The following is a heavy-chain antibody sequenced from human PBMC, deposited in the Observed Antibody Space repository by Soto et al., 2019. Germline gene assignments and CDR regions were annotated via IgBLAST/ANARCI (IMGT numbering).Heavy chain of an antibody. J-gene: IGHJ4*02. V-gene: IGHV4-31*03. D-gene: IGHD6-6*01. CDR1: GGSISSGGYY. CDR3: ARIWGIAARQGPLTFDF. Sequence: QVRLQESGPGLVKPSQTLSLTCTVSGGSISSGGYYWSWIRQHPVKGLEWIGYIYYSGSTYYNPSLKSRVTISVDTSKNQFSLKLSSVTAADTAVYYCARIWGIAARQGPLTFDFWGQRTLVTVSS. CDR2: IYYSGST.